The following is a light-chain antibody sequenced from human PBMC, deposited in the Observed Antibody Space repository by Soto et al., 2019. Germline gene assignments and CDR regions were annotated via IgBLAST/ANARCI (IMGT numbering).Light chain of an antibody. V-gene: IGKV1-39*01. CDR2: AAS. Sequence: DIQMTQSPSSLSGSVGDRVTITCRASQSISSYLNWYQQKPGKAPKLLIYAASSLQSGVPSRFSGSGSGTDFTLTISSLQPEDFATYYCQQSYSTPVTFGQGTKVEI. CDR3: QQSYSTPVT. CDR1: QSISSY. J-gene: IGKJ1*01.